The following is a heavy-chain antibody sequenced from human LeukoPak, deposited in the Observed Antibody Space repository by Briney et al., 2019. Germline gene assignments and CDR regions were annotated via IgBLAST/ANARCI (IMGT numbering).Heavy chain of an antibody. CDR2: IYSGGST. Sequence: GGSLRLSCAASGFTFSHAWMSWVRQAPGKGLEWVSVIYSGGSTYYADSVKGRFTISRDNSKNTLYLQMNSLRAEDTAVYYCATHSSGWHHDAFDIWGQGTMVTVSS. J-gene: IGHJ3*02. V-gene: IGHV3-53*01. CDR1: GFTFSHAW. CDR3: ATHSSGWHHDAFDI. D-gene: IGHD6-19*01.